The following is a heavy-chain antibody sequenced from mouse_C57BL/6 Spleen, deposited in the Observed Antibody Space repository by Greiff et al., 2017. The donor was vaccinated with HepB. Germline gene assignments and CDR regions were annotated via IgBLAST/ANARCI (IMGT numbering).Heavy chain of an antibody. D-gene: IGHD1-1*01. Sequence: QVQLKQPGAELVKPGASVKLSCKASGYTFTSYWMHWVKQRPGQGLEWIGMIHPNSGSTNYNEKFKSKATLTVDKSSSTAYMQLSSLTSEDSAVYYCARTYYGSSYHFDYWGQGTTLTVSS. CDR1: GYTFTSYW. CDR2: IHPNSGST. V-gene: IGHV1-64*01. J-gene: IGHJ2*01. CDR3: ARTYYGSSYHFDY.